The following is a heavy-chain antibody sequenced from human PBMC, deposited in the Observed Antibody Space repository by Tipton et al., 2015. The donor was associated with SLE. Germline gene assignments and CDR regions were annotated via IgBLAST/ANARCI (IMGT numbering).Heavy chain of an antibody. CDR1: GGSISGYY. Sequence: PGLVKPSETLSLTCTVSGGSISGYYWSWIRQPPGKGLEWIGYIYYTGSTKYNPSLKSRVTISKDTSKNQFSLELRSVIASDTAVYYCVRLRSKVLIDYWGQGTLVTVSS. V-gene: IGHV4-59*01. CDR2: IYYTGST. CDR3: VRLRSKVLIDY. J-gene: IGHJ4*02. D-gene: IGHD2-15*01.